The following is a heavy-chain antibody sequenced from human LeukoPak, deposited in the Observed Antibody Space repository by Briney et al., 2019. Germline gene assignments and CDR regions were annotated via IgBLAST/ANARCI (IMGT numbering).Heavy chain of an antibody. CDR3: AREKVGSGYDYVYYYYGMDV. CDR1: GFTFSTSW. D-gene: IGHD5-12*01. CDR2: IWYDGSNK. Sequence: PGGSLRLSCAASGFTFSTSWMSWVRQVPGKGLEWVAVIWYDGSNKYYADSVKGRFTISRDNSKNTLYLQMNSLRAEDTAVYYCAREKVGSGYDYVYYYYGMDVWGQGTTVTVSS. V-gene: IGHV3-33*08. J-gene: IGHJ6*02.